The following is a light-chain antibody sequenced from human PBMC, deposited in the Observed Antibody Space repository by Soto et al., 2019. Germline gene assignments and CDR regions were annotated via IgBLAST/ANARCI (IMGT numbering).Light chain of an antibody. CDR2: GAS. J-gene: IGKJ2*01. Sequence: EIVLTQSPGTLSLSPGESATLSCRASQSVSSSQVAWYQLKPGQAPRLLIYGASSRATGIPDRFSGVGSETDFTLTISRLEPEDFAVYYCQQYATSPHTFGQGTKLEI. V-gene: IGKV3-20*01. CDR1: QSVSSSQ. CDR3: QQYATSPHT.